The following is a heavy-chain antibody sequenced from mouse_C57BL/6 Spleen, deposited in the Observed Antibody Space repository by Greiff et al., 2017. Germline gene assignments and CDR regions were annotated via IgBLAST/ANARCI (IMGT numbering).Heavy chain of an antibody. Sequence: LQQSGAELVRPGASVKMSCKASGYTFTSYNMPWVKQTPRQGLEWIGAIYPGNGDTSYNQKFKGKATLTVDKSSSTAYMQLSSLTSEDSAVYFCAREESIVTRLFDYAMDYWGQGTSVTVSS. CDR3: AREESIVTRLFDYAMDY. CDR1: GYTFTSYN. V-gene: IGHV1-12*01. J-gene: IGHJ4*01. D-gene: IGHD2-5*01. CDR2: IYPGNGDT.